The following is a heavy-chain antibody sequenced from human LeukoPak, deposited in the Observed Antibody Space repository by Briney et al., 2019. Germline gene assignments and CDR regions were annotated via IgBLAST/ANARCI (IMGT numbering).Heavy chain of an antibody. CDR3: ARDGAVAGRIFFQH. CDR2: SSSSSSYI. CDR1: GFTFSSYS. Sequence: GGSLRLSCAASGFTFSSYSMNWVRQAPGKGLEWVSSSSSSSSYIYYADSVKGRFTISRDNAKNSLYLQMNSLRAEDTAVYYCARDGAVAGRIFFQHWGQGTLVTVSS. J-gene: IGHJ1*01. D-gene: IGHD6-19*01. V-gene: IGHV3-21*01.